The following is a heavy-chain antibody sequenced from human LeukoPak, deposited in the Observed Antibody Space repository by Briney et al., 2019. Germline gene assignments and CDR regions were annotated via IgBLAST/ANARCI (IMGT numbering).Heavy chain of an antibody. Sequence: GGSLRLSCAASGFTFSSYAMSWVRQAPGKGLEWVSYISSSSSTIYYADSVKGRFTISRDNAKNSLYLQMNSLRDEDTAVYYCARASFQRWLQLGGDWGQGTLVTVSS. CDR1: GFTFSSYA. J-gene: IGHJ4*02. CDR2: ISSSSSTI. D-gene: IGHD5-24*01. V-gene: IGHV3-48*02. CDR3: ARASFQRWLQLGGD.